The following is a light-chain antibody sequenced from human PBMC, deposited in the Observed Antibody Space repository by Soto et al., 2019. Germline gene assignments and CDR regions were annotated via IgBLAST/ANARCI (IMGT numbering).Light chain of an antibody. J-gene: IGKJ4*01. CDR2: AAS. CDR3: LQDYNYPLT. Sequence: AIQITQSPSSLSASVGDRVTITCRASQGIRIDLGWYQQKPGKAPKLLIYAASTLQTGVPSRFSGSGSGTDFTLTISRMQTEDFATYYCLQDYNYPLTFGGGTKGDIK. CDR1: QGIRID. V-gene: IGKV1-6*01.